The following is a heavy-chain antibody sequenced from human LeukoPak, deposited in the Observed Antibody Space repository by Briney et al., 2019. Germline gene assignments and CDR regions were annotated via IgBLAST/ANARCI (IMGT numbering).Heavy chain of an antibody. Sequence: SETLSLTCAVYGGSFSGYYWSWIRQPPGKGLEWIGEINHSGSTNYNPSLKSRVTISVDTSKNQFSLKLSSVTAADTAVYYCARRGRIYSSSFDYWGQGTLVTVSS. J-gene: IGHJ4*02. CDR2: INHSGST. V-gene: IGHV4-34*01. D-gene: IGHD6-6*01. CDR3: ARRGRIYSSSFDY. CDR1: GGSFSGYY.